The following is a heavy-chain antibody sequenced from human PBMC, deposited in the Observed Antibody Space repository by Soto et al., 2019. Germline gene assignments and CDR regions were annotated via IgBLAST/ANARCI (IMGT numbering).Heavy chain of an antibody. CDR1: GGSISSYY. CDR3: ARVLGYCSGGRCYHYYYYMDV. CDR2: IYYSGST. J-gene: IGHJ6*03. Sequence: SETLSLTCTVSGGSISSYYWSWIRQPPGKGLEWIGYIYYSGSTNYNPSLKSRVTISVDTSKNQFSLKLNSVTAADTAMYYCARVLGYCSGGRCYHYYYYMDVWGKGTTVTVSS. V-gene: IGHV4-59*12. D-gene: IGHD2-15*01.